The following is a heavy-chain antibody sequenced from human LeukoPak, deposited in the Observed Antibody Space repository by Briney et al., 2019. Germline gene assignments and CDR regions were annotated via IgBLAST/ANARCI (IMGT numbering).Heavy chain of an antibody. CDR1: GFTFSSYA. Sequence: GGSLRLSCAASGFTFSSYAMSWVRQAPGKGLEWVSAIGGSGGITYYADSAKGRFTISRDNSKNTLYLQMNGLRAEDTAVYYCARSRLVTDFYFDYWGQGTLVTVSS. V-gene: IGHV3-23*01. D-gene: IGHD3-9*01. CDR2: IGGSGGIT. J-gene: IGHJ4*02. CDR3: ARSRLVTDFYFDY.